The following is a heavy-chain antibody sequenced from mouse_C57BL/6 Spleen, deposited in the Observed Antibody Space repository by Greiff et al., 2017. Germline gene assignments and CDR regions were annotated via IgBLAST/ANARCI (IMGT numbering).Heavy chain of an antibody. V-gene: IGHV1-15*01. CDR1: GYTFTDYE. Sequence: QVQLQQSGAELVRPGASVTLSCKASGYTFTDYEMHWVKQTPVHGLEWIGAIDPETGGTAYNQKFKGKAILTADKSSSTAYMELRSLTSEDSAVYYCTRLRGHYAMDYWGQGTSVTVSS. CDR3: TRLRGHYAMDY. J-gene: IGHJ4*01. CDR2: IDPETGGT. D-gene: IGHD2-4*01.